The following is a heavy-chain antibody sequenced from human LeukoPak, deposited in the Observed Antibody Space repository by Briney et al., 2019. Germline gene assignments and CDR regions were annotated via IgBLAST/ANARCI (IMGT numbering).Heavy chain of an antibody. V-gene: IGHV3-23*01. D-gene: IGHD3-22*01. CDR1: GFTFSSYA. J-gene: IGHJ4*02. CDR3: AKGGDDSSGYYLDY. CDR2: ISGSGGST. Sequence: GGSLRLSCAASGFTFSSYAMSWVRQAPGKGLEWVSAISGSGGSTYYADSVKGRFTISRDNSKNTLYLQMNSLRAEDTAVYYCAKGGDDSSGYYLDYWGQGTLVTVSS.